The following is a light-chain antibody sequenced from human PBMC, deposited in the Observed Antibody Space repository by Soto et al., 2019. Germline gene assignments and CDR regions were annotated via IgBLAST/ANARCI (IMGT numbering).Light chain of an antibody. CDR3: QQYGSSGT. CDR2: DAS. V-gene: IGKV3-11*01. Sequence: EIVLTPSPATLSLSPGERATLSCRASQSVSSYLAWYQQKPGQAPRLLIYDASNRATGIPARFSGSASGTDFTLTISRLEPEDFAVYYCQQYGSSGTFGQGTKVDIK. CDR1: QSVSSY. J-gene: IGKJ1*01.